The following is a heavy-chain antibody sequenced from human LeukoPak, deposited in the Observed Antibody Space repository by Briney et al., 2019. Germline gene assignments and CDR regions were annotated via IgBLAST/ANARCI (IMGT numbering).Heavy chain of an antibody. CDR2: INPNSGGT. J-gene: IGHJ6*03. V-gene: IGHV1-2*02. CDR3: ATGGELWFGETYYMDV. D-gene: IGHD3-10*01. CDR1: GYTFTGYY. Sequence: ASVKVSCKASGYTFTGYYMHWVRQAPGQGLEWMGWINPNSGGTNYAQKFQGRVTMTRDTSISTAYMELSRLRSDDTAVYYCATGGELWFGETYYMDVWGKGTAVTVSS.